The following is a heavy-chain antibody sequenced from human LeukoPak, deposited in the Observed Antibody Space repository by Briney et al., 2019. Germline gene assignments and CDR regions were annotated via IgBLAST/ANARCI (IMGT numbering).Heavy chain of an antibody. CDR2: INPNSGGT. CDR1: GYTFTGYY. J-gene: IGHJ4*02. V-gene: IGHV1-2*02. D-gene: IGHD2-2*01. CDR3: ARRYCSSTSCSFDY. Sequence: ASVKVSCKASGYTFTGYYMHWVRQAPGQGLEWMGWINPNSGGTNYAQKFQGRVTMTRDTSISTAYMELSRLRSDDTAVYYCARRYCSSTSCSFDYWGQGTLVTVSS.